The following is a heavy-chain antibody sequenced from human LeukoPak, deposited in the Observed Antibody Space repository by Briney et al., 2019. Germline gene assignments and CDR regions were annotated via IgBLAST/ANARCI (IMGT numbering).Heavy chain of an antibody. Sequence: ASVKVSCKASGFTFTNYGVSWVRRAPGQGLEWMGWTSAYNGNTNYAQKLQGRVTMTTDTSTSTAYMELRSLRSDDTAVYYCARSPLPGYSSSWYGINYWGQGTLVTVSS. V-gene: IGHV1-18*01. CDR3: ARSPLPGYSSSWYGINY. CDR2: TSAYNGNT. J-gene: IGHJ4*02. CDR1: GFTFTNYG. D-gene: IGHD6-13*01.